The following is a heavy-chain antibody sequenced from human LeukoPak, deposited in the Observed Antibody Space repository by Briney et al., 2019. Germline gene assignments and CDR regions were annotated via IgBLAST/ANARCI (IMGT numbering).Heavy chain of an antibody. D-gene: IGHD2-2*01. Sequence: SETLSLTCAVYGGSFSGYYWSWIRQPPGKGLEWIGDINHSGSTNHNPSLKSRVTISVDTSKNQFSLKLSSVTAADTAVYYCGRGRNLVVPAAMGALAYYYYMDVWGKGTTVTVSS. CDR2: INHSGST. CDR3: GRGRNLVVPAAMGALAYYYYMDV. J-gene: IGHJ6*03. CDR1: GGSFSGYY. V-gene: IGHV4-34*01.